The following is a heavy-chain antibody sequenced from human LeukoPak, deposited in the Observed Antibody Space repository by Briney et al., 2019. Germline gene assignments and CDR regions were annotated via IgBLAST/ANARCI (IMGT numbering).Heavy chain of an antibody. Sequence: ASVKVSCKASGYTFTSYGISWVRQAPGQGLEWMGWISAYNGNTNYAQKPQGRVTMTTDTSTSTAYMELRSLRSDDTAVYYCARDWYCSGGTCIDLFDYWGQGILVTVSS. D-gene: IGHD2-15*01. V-gene: IGHV1-18*01. CDR3: ARDWYCSGGTCIDLFDY. J-gene: IGHJ4*02. CDR2: ISAYNGNT. CDR1: GYTFTSYG.